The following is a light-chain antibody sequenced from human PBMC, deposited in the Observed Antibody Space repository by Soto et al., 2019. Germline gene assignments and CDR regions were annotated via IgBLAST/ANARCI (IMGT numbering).Light chain of an antibody. V-gene: IGKV1-39*01. Sequence: DIQMTQSPSALSSSVGASVTSSCRARQSTSSYLKWDQQKPGKAHSLLIYAASNSQSGVPSSFSRSGSGPHFTLTISSVQPEDIATYYCQQNYSTLGLNFGGGTPVDIK. CDR2: AAS. CDR1: QSTSSY. CDR3: QQNYSTLGLN. J-gene: IGKJ4*01.